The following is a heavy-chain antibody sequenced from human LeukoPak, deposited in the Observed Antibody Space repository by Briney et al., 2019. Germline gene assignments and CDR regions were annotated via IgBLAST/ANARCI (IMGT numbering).Heavy chain of an antibody. V-gene: IGHV4-59*01. CDR2: ITYSGST. CDR3: VRHTTSGWYQVVY. CDR1: GGSISNYF. D-gene: IGHD6-19*01. J-gene: IGHJ4*02. Sequence: SETLSLTCTVSGGSISNYFWSWIRQPPGKGLEWIGFITYSGSTDHNPSLKSRVTISVDASKNQFSLKLTSVTAADTAVYYCVRHTTSGWYQVVYWGQGTLVAVSS.